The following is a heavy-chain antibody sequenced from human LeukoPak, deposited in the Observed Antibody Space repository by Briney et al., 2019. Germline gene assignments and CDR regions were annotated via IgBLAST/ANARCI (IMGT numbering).Heavy chain of an antibody. CDR2: IYYSGST. CDR1: GGSISSSSYY. J-gene: IGHJ4*02. D-gene: IGHD5-12*01. Sequence: PSETLSLPCTVSGGSISSSSYYWGWIRQPPGKGLEWIGSIYYSGSTYYNPSLKSRVTISVDTSKNQFSLKLSSVTAADTAVYYCARLPIVATLGDYWGQGTLVTVSS. V-gene: IGHV4-39*01. CDR3: ARLPIVATLGDY.